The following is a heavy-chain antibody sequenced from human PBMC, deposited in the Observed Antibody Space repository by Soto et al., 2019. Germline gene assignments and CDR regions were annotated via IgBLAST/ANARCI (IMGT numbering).Heavy chain of an antibody. CDR1: GYTLTELS. J-gene: IGHJ4*02. CDR2: FDPEDGET. V-gene: IGHV1-24*01. CDR3: STDRLWFGELVRDY. D-gene: IGHD3-10*01. Sequence: QVQLVQSGAAVKNPGASVKVSCKVSGYTLTELSMHCVRQAPGKGLEWMGGFDPEDGETIYAQKFQGRVTMTEETSTDTAYMELSSLRSEDTAVYYCSTDRLWFGELVRDYWGQGTLVTVSS.